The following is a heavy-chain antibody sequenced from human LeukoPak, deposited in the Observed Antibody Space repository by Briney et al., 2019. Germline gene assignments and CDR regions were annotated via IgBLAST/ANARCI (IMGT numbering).Heavy chain of an antibody. CDR2: ITNSGSRI. Sequence: SGGSLRLSCAASGFTFRDYYMGWIRQAPGMGLEWASYITNSGSRIYAADSVKGRFTISRDNAKNSLYLQMNSLRAEDTAVYYCARAFNDAFDIWGQGTMVTVSS. V-gene: IGHV3-11*04. J-gene: IGHJ3*02. CDR1: GFTFRDYY. CDR3: ARAFNDAFDI.